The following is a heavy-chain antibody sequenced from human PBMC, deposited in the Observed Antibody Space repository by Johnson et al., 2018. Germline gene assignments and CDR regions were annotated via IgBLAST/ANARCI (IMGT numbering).Heavy chain of an antibody. Sequence: QVQLQESGPGLVKXSETXSLXCTVSGDSISGNYWTWIRQPPGRGLEWMGYIYYRRSSNSNLSLKSRGTISVDTSKNQLSRTLSSGIASDTAVYYCARENYETGSDFLEAFDIWGQGTTVTVSS. D-gene: IGHD2-21*01. CDR3: ARENYETGSDFLEAFDI. CDR2: IYYRRSS. V-gene: IGHV4-59*01. CDR1: GDSISGNY. J-gene: IGHJ3*02.